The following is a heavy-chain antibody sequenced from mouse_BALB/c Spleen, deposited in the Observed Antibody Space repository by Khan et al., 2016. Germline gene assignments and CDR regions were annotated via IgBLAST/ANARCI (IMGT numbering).Heavy chain of an antibody. J-gene: IGHJ4*01. CDR2: IDPFNGGT. V-gene: IGHV1S135*01. D-gene: IGHD1-1*01. CDR3: ASSTQSFYAMDY. Sequence: VQLKQSGPELMKPGASVKISCKASGYSFTSYYMHWVKQSHGKSLEWIGYIDPFNGGTSYNQKFKGKATLTVDKSSSTAYMHLSSLTSEDSAVXCCASSTQSFYAMDYWGQGTSVTVSS. CDR1: GYSFTSYY.